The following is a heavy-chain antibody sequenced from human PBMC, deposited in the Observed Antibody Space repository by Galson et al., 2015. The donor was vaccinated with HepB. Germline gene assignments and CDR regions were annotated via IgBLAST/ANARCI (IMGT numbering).Heavy chain of an antibody. Sequence: SVKVSCKASGGTFSSYAISWVRQAPGQGLEWMGGIIPIFGTANYAQEFQGRVTITADESTSTAYMELSSLRSEDTAVYYCARDLSRDSGGFDYWGQGTLVTVSS. V-gene: IGHV1-69*13. CDR2: IIPIFGTA. CDR1: GGTFSSYA. D-gene: IGHD3-16*01. J-gene: IGHJ4*02. CDR3: ARDLSRDSGGFDY.